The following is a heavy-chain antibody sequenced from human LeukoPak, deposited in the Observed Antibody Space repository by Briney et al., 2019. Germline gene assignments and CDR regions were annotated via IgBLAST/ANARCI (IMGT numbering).Heavy chain of an antibody. CDR3: AKGVVVAATPYFDY. V-gene: IGHV3-48*04. CDR2: ISSSSSTI. J-gene: IGHJ4*02. Sequence: GGSLRLSCAASGFTFSSYSMNWVRQAPGKGLEWVSYISSSSSTIYYADSVKGRFTISRDNAKNSLYLQMNSLRAEDTALYYCAKGVVVAATPYFDYWGQGTLVTVSS. CDR1: GFTFSSYS. D-gene: IGHD2-15*01.